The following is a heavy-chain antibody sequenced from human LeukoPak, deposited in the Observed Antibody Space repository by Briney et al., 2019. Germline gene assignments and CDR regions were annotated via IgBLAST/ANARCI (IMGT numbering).Heavy chain of an antibody. D-gene: IGHD6-13*01. J-gene: IGHJ6*04. CDR1: ALTSSSYD. Sequence: RCPSPASALTSSSYDLHWARHPPPQRLPSFSYIISSSSTIYYAASVKGRFTISRDNAKNSLYLQMNSRRAEDTAVYYCARETQSSSWSSGLYVYYYYGMDVWSKGTTLTVYS. CDR2: IISSSSTI. V-gene: IGHV3-48*03. CDR3: ARETQSSSWSSGLYVYYYYGMDV.